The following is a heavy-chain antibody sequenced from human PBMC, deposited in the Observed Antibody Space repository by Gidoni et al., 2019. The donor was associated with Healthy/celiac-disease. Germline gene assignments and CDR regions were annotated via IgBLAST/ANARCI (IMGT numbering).Heavy chain of an antibody. CDR3: AREVGGVVEMATTLPFYFDY. CDR1: GGSFSGYY. Sequence: QVQLQQWGAGLLKPSETLSLTCAVYGGSFSGYYWSWIRQPPGKGLEWIGEINHSGSTNYNPSLKSRVTISVDTAKNQFSLKLSSVTAADTAVYYCAREVGGVVEMATTLPFYFDYWGQGTLVTVSS. D-gene: IGHD2-21*01. V-gene: IGHV4-34*01. CDR2: INHSGST. J-gene: IGHJ4*02.